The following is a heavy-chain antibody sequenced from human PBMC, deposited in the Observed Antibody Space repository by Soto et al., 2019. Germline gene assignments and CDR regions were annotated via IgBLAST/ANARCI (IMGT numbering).Heavy chain of an antibody. V-gene: IGHV3-48*03. Sequence: GGSLRLSCAASGFTFSNCEMNWVRQAPGKGLEWVSYISRSARTIYYADSVKGRFTISRDNAKNSLYLQMNSLRAEDTAVYYCARDNRGGRPDWCFDLWGRGTLVTVSS. D-gene: IGHD2-15*01. CDR1: GFTFSNCE. CDR3: ARDNRGGRPDWCFDL. CDR2: ISRSARTI. J-gene: IGHJ2*01.